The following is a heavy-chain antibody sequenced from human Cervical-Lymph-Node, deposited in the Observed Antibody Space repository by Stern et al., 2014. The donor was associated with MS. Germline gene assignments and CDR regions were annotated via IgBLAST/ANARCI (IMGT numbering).Heavy chain of an antibody. J-gene: IGHJ4*02. CDR1: GFTFSSYA. V-gene: IGHV3-23*04. Sequence: EDQLVESGGTLVQPGGSLRLSCAASGFTFSSYAMSWVRQAPGKWLERVSVISGSDGSTFYADSVKGRFTISRDNSKNTLFLQMNSLRAEDTAVYYCAKVYGSGPFDYWGQGTLVTVSS. CDR3: AKVYGSGPFDY. D-gene: IGHD6-19*01. CDR2: ISGSDGST.